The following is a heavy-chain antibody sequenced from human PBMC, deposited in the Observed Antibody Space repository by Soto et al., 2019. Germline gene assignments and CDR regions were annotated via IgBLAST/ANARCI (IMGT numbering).Heavy chain of an antibody. Sequence: EVQLLESGGGLIQPGGFLRLSCAASGFTFSSYAMTWVRQAPGKGPESVSSISGSGGSKYYAGSVQGRFTISRDNSKNTLYLERNALRAEDTAVYYCANPYYYGSGRPIGHYWGHGTLVNVSS. CDR3: ANPYYYGSGRPIGHY. J-gene: IGHJ4*01. V-gene: IGHV3-23*01. D-gene: IGHD3-10*01. CDR1: GFTFSSYA. CDR2: ISGSGGSK.